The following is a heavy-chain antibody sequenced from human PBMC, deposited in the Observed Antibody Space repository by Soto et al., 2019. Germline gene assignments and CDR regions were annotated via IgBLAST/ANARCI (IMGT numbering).Heavy chain of an antibody. J-gene: IGHJ6*02. V-gene: IGHV3-30*18. CDR1: GFTFSRYG. CDR3: AKEGWGYCTTSTCLSMDV. CDR2: ISYDGNTR. D-gene: IGHD2-8*01. Sequence: PGGSLRLSCAASGFTFSRYGMHWVRQAPGKGLEWVALISYDGNTRYYGDSVKGRFTISRGNSKNTLYLQMSSLRPDDTAVYYCAKEGWGYCTTSTCLSMDVWGQGTTVTVSS.